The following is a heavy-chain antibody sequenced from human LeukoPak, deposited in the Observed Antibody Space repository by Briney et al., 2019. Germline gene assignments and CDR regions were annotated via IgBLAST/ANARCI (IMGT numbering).Heavy chain of an antibody. CDR3: ANEYSKGDV. CDR1: GFTFSNYG. CDR2: ISHSGYDI. V-gene: IGHV3-23*01. J-gene: IGHJ3*01. D-gene: IGHD1-26*01. Sequence: PGGSLRLSCAASGFTFSNYGMSWVRQAPGKGLEWVSSISHSGYDIYYADSVKGRFTISRDNSKNTLYLQMNSLRVEDAAIYYCANEYSKGDVWGQGTMVTVSS.